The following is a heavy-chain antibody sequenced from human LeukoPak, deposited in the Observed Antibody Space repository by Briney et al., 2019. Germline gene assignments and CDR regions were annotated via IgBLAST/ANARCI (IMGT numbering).Heavy chain of an antibody. V-gene: IGHV4-39*07. J-gene: IGHJ5*02. D-gene: IGHD3-10*01. CDR2: IYYSGST. Sequence: ASETLSLTCTVSGGSISSSSYYWGWIRQPPGKGLEWIGSIYYSGSTYYNPSLKSRVTISVDTSKNQFSLKLSSVTAADTAVYYCARDGFGEQWFDPWGQGTLVTVSS. CDR3: ARDGFGEQWFDP. CDR1: GGSISSSSYY.